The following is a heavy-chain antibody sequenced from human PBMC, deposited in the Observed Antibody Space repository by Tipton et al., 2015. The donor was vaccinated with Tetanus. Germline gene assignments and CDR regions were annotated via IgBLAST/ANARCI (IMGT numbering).Heavy chain of an antibody. Sequence: LRLSCTVSGGSISSGGYYWSWIRQHPGKGLEWIGYIYYSGSTYYNPSLKSRVTISVDTSKNQFSLKLSSVTAADTAVYYCARDLRYYGSGSYSEPFYYFDYWGQGTLVTVSS. V-gene: IGHV4-31*02. D-gene: IGHD3-10*01. CDR3: ARDLRYYGSGSYSEPFYYFDY. J-gene: IGHJ4*02. CDR2: IYYSGST. CDR1: GGSISSGGYY.